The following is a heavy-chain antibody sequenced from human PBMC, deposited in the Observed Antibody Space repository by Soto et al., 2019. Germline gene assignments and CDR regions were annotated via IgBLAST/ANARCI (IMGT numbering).Heavy chain of an antibody. CDR2: ITGSRGKT. D-gene: IGHD1-26*01. V-gene: IGHV3-23*01. CDR3: AKDLYVQPPSGWFDP. Sequence: PGGSLRLSCAASGFTFSTYTMSWVRQPPGKGLEWVSVITGSRGKTYYADSVKGRFTISRDNSKNTLYLQMNSLGAEDTAVYYCAKDLYVQPPSGWFDPWGQGTVVTVSS. J-gene: IGHJ5*02. CDR1: GFTFSTYT.